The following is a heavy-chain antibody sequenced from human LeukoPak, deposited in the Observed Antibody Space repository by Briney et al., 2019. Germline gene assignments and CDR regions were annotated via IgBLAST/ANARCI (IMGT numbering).Heavy chain of an antibody. CDR3: TRGDRGYAESLY. CDR2: IKEDGNED. J-gene: IGHJ4*02. CDR1: GFSFREHW. Sequence: GGSLRLSCTVSGFSFREHWMSWVCQAPGKGLEWVGNIKEDGNEDYYVDSVEGRFVIFRDNAKNSLYLQMHSLRDEDTAVYYCTRGDRGYAESLYWGRGTLVTVSS. D-gene: IGHD5-12*01. V-gene: IGHV3-7*02.